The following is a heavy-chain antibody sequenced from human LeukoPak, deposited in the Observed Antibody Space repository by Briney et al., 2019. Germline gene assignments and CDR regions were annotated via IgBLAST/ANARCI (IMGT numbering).Heavy chain of an antibody. CDR1: GGSISNYY. J-gene: IGHJ4*02. D-gene: IGHD1-26*01. Sequence: SETLSLTCTVSGGSISNYYWSWLRQPAGKGLEWIGRIYTSGSTNYNPSLTSRVTMSVDTSKNQFSLKLTSVTAADTAVYYCARQRTSSGSYYHFDYWGQGTPVTVSS. V-gene: IGHV4-4*07. CDR3: ARQRTSSGSYYHFDY. CDR2: IYTSGST.